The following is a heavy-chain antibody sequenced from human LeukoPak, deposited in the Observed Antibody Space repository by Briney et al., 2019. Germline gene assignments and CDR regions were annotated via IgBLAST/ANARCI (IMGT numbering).Heavy chain of an antibody. J-gene: IGHJ4*02. CDR1: GGSFSGYY. D-gene: IGHD6-6*01. V-gene: IGHV4-34*01. CDR2: INHSGST. CDR3: ARADSNIAARRIGFDY. Sequence: SETLSLTCAVYGGSFSGYYWSWIRQPPGKGLEWIGEINHSGSTNYNPSLKSRVTISVDTSKNQFSLKLSSVTAADTALYYCARADSNIAARRIGFDYWGQGTLVTVSS.